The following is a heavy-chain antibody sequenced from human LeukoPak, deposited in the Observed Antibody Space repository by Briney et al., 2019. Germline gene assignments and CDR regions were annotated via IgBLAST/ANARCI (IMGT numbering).Heavy chain of an antibody. J-gene: IGHJ4*02. CDR2: FDPEDGET. Sequence: ASVKVSCKVSGYTLTELSMHWVRQAPGKGLEWMGGFDPEDGETIYAQKFQGRVTMTEDTSTDTAYMELSSLRSEDTAVYYCATAEGVPFYFDYWGQGTLVTVSS. V-gene: IGHV1-24*01. D-gene: IGHD6-6*01. CDR3: ATAEGVPFYFDY. CDR1: GYTLTELS.